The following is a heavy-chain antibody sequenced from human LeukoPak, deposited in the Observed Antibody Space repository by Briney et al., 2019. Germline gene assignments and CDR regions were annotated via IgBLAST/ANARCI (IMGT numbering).Heavy chain of an antibody. CDR1: GFTFSSYE. V-gene: IGHV3-48*03. CDR2: ISSSGSTI. J-gene: IGHJ4*02. D-gene: IGHD2-2*01. CDR3: ARVGYCSSTSCYGCINY. Sequence: PGGSLRLSCAASGFTFSSYEMNWVRQAPGKGLEWVSYISSSGSTIYYADSVKGRFTISRDNAKNSLYLQMNSLRAEDTAVYYCARVGYCSSTSCYGCINYWGQGTLVTVSS.